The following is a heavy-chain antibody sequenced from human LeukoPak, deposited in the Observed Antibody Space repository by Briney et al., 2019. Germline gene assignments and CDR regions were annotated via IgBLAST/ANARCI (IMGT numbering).Heavy chain of an antibody. J-gene: IGHJ6*03. V-gene: IGHV1-8*01. CDR2: MNPNSGNT. CDR1: GYTFTSYD. Sequence: ASVKVSCKASGYTFTSYDINWVRQATGQGLEWMGWMNPNSGNTGYAQKFQGRVTMTRNTSISTAYMELSSLGSEDTAVYYCARFMVRGVIITRYYYYYMDVWGKGTTVTVSS. CDR3: ARFMVRGVIITRYYYYYMDV. D-gene: IGHD3-10*01.